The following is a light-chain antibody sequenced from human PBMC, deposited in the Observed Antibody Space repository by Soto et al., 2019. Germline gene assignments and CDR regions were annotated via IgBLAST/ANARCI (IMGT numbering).Light chain of an antibody. CDR3: AAWDDPLSHVI. Sequence: QSVLTQPPSASGTPGQRVTISCSGSRSNIGSNYVYWYQQLPGTAPKLVIYRNNQRPSGVPDRFSGSKSGASASLVISGLRSEDEADYYCAAWDDPLSHVIFGGGTKVSVL. CDR2: RNN. J-gene: IGLJ2*01. V-gene: IGLV1-47*01. CDR1: RSNIGSNY.